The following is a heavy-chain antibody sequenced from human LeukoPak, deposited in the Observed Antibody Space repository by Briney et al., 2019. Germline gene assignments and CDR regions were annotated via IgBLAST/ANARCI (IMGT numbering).Heavy chain of an antibody. CDR1: GYSFTSYW. CDR3: ARQNSGFVVVPAATNNWFDP. Sequence: GESLKISCKGSGYSFTSYWIGWVRQMPGKGLEWMGIIYPGDSDTRYSPSFQGQVTISADKSISTAYLQWSSLKASDTAMYYCARQNSGFVVVPAATNNWFDPWGQGTLVTVSS. V-gene: IGHV5-51*01. J-gene: IGHJ5*02. D-gene: IGHD2-2*01. CDR2: IYPGDSDT.